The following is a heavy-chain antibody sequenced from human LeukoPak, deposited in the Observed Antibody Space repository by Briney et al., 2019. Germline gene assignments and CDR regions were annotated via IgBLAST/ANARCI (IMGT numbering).Heavy chain of an antibody. Sequence: GGSLTLLFAASGFTLCWHGMHWVRQAPGKGLVWVSRINSDGSSTNYADSVKGRFTISRDNAKNTLYLQMNSLRAEDTAVYYCPVCSRYNLFCYWGQATLVTASS. V-gene: IGHV3-74*01. J-gene: IGHJ4*01. CDR1: GFTLCWHG. D-gene: IGHD1-1*01. CDR3: PVCSRYNLFCY. CDR2: INSDGSST.